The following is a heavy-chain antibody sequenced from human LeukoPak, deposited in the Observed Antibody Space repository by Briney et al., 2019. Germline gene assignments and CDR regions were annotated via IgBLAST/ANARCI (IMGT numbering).Heavy chain of an antibody. CDR2: IYSDGST. V-gene: IGHV3-53*01. CDR1: GFSVISNY. CDR3: ARATLDN. Sequence: GGSLRLSCAASGFSVISNYISWVRQAPGKGLEWVSVIYSDGSTKYADSVKARFTISRDNSKSTVYLQMNSLRVEDTAVYYCARATLDNWGQGTLVTVPS. J-gene: IGHJ4*02.